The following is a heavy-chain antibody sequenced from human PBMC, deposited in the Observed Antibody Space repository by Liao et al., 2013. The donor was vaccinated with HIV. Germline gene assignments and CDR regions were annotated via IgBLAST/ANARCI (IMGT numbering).Heavy chain of an antibody. J-gene: IGHJ4*02. D-gene: IGHD3-10*01. Sequence: QVQLQQWGAGLLKPSETLSLTCAVYGGSFSGYYWSWIRQPPGKGLEWIGEINHSGSTNYNPSLKSRVTISVDTSNYQFSLKLSSVTAADTAVYYCARVKSSRLLWFGDSDYSFDYWGQGTLVTVSS. CDR2: INHSGST. CDR1: GGSFSGYY. V-gene: IGHV4-34*01. CDR3: ARVKSSRLLWFGDSDYSFDY.